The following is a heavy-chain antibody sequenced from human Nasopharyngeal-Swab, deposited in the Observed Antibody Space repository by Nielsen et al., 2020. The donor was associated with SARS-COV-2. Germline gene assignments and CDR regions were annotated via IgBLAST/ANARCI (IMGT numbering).Heavy chain of an antibody. V-gene: IGHV1-8*01. J-gene: IGHJ4*02. CDR3: TRSTFGNYRDFDF. CDR2: MNPRSGEA. D-gene: IGHD1-7*01. Sequence: ASVKVSCKASGYSFTEYDLNWVRQATGQGLEWMGWMNPRSGEADYAQKFQGRVTMTRDTSISTAYMELSRLKSDDTALYYCTRSTFGNYRDFDFWGQGTLVTVSS. CDR1: GYSFTEYD.